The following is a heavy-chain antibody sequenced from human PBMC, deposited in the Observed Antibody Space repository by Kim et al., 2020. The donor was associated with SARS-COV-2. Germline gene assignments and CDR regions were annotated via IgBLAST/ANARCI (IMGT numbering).Heavy chain of an antibody. Sequence: LKSRVTISVDTSKNQFSLKLSSVTAADTAVYYCARGLVVVPAAISSFDYWGQGTLVTVSS. V-gene: IGHV4-34*01. D-gene: IGHD2-2*01. CDR3: ARGLVVVPAAISSFDY. J-gene: IGHJ4*02.